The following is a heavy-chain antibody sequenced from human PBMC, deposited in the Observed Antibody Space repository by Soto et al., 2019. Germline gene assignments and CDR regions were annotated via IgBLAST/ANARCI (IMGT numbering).Heavy chain of an antibody. Sequence: QVQLVQSGAEVKKPGASVRISCRASGYSFTSTYVHWVRQAPGQGPEWMVIINPAGGTTYYAQKFQGRLTITSDTSTDTVFMDLNYLTSEDTAVYFCALKVVTYYDNWGQGTLLTVSS. CDR2: INPAGGTT. CDR3: ALKVVTYYDN. V-gene: IGHV1-46*01. CDR1: GYSFTSTY. J-gene: IGHJ4*02. D-gene: IGHD2-21*02.